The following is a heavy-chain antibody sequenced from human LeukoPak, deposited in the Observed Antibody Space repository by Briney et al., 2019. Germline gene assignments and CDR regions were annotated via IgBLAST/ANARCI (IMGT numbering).Heavy chain of an antibody. CDR1: GFTFSSYA. CDR3: AKDETVRFLEWLFSIDY. D-gene: IGHD3-3*01. CDR2: ISGSGGST. V-gene: IGHV3-23*01. J-gene: IGHJ4*02. Sequence: GGSLRLPCAASGFTFSSYAMSWVRQAPGKGLEWVSAISGSGGSTYYADSVKGRFTISRDNSKNTLYLQMNSLRAEDTAVYYCAKDETVRFLEWLFSIDYWGQGTLVTVSS.